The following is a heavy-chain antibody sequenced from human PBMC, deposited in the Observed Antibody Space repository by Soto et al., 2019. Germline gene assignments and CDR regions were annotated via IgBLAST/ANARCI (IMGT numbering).Heavy chain of an antibody. Sequence: SETLSLTCDVSGDSISNNYWWTWVRQFPGEGLQWIGEIFHSGSTNYNPPLKNRVNISVDKSNNRFSLMLSSVTAADTAVYFCARGDFWSGSDYWGQGIQVTVSS. V-gene: IGHV4-4*02. J-gene: IGHJ4*02. D-gene: IGHD3-3*01. CDR1: GDSISNNYW. CDR3: ARGDFWSGSDY. CDR2: IFHSGST.